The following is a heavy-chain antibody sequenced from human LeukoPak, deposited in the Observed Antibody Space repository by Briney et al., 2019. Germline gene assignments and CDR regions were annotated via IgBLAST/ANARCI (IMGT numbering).Heavy chain of an antibody. CDR3: ARDSPPNLFYYGMDV. Sequence: GGSLRLSCAASGFSFSSYAMSWVRQAPGKGLEWVSGISGSGDSTYYADSVKGRFTISRDNSKNTLYLQMNSLRAEDTAVYYCARDSPPNLFYYGMDVWGQGTTVTVSS. V-gene: IGHV3-23*01. CDR1: GFSFSSYA. J-gene: IGHJ6*02. CDR2: ISGSGDST.